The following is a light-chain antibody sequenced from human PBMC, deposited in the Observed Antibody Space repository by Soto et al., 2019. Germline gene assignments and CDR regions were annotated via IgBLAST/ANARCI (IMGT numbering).Light chain of an antibody. V-gene: IGKV3-11*01. CDR3: QQRSNWPEIT. Sequence: EIVMTQSPATLSVSPWEIDTLSCRASQSVSRKLAWYQQKPGQAPRLLIYDASNRATGIPARFSGSGSGTDFTLTISSLEPEDFAVYYCQQRSNWPEITFGQGTRLEIK. J-gene: IGKJ5*01. CDR2: DAS. CDR1: QSVSRK.